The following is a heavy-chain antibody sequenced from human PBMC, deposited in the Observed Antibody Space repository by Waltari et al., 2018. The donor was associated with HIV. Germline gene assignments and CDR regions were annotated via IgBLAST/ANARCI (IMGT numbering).Heavy chain of an antibody. V-gene: IGHV3-21*02. J-gene: IGHJ4*02. Sequence: EVQLVESGGGLVKPGGSLRLSCSASGFTFSLYPMNWVRQAPGKVLECVSFSCSCSRYIYYADSVRRRFTISRDDAKNSLYLQMNSLSAEDTAVYYCARMAVWGQGTEVTVSS. CDR1: GFTFSLYP. CDR3: ARMAV. CDR2: SCSCSRYI.